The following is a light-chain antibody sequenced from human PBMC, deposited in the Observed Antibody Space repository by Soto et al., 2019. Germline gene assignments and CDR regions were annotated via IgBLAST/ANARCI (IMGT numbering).Light chain of an antibody. Sequence: DIQMTQSPSTLSASVGDRVTIGCRASQSISSWLAGYQQKPGKAPKLLIYKASSLESGVPSRFGGSGSGTEFTLTISSLQPDDFATYYCQHYNSYPWTFGQGTKVDI. J-gene: IGKJ1*01. CDR1: QSISSW. CDR3: QHYNSYPWT. V-gene: IGKV1-5*03. CDR2: KAS.